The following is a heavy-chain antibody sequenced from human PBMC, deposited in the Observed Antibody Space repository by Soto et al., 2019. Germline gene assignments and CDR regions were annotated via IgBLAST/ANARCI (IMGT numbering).Heavy chain of an antibody. Sequence: GESLKISGNGSGYSFTSYWISWVRQMPGKGLEWTGRIDPSDSYTNYSPSFQGHVTISADKSISTAYLQWRRLKASDTAMYYCARHIAVVVHNAFDPWAEGTLVTVYS. V-gene: IGHV5-10-1*01. J-gene: IGHJ5*02. CDR3: ARHIAVVVHNAFDP. D-gene: IGHD2-15*01. CDR1: GYSFTSYW. CDR2: IDPSDSYT.